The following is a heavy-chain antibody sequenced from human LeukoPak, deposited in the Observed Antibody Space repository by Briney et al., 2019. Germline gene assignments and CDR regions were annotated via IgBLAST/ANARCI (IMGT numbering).Heavy chain of an antibody. Sequence: SETLSLTCAVYGVSFSGYYWSWIRQPPGKGLEWIGEINHSGSTNYNPSLKSRVTISVDTSKNQFSLKLSSVTAADTAVYYCARSASYYFDYWGQGTLVTVSS. CDR1: GVSFSGYY. J-gene: IGHJ4*02. CDR2: INHSGST. V-gene: IGHV4-34*01. CDR3: ARSASYYFDY.